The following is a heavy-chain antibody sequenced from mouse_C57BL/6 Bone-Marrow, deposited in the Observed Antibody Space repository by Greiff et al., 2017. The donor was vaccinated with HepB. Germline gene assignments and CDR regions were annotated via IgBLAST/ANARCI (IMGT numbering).Heavy chain of an antibody. J-gene: IGHJ1*03. Sequence: VQLQQSGPVLVKPGASVKMSCKASGYTFTDYYMNWVKQSHGKSLEWIGVIKPYNGGTRYNQKFKGKATLTVDKSSSTAYMELNSLTSEDSAVYYCARKGSGYTWYVDVWGRGTTVTVTA. D-gene: IGHD3-2*02. CDR2: IKPYNGGT. CDR3: ARKGSGYTWYVDV. V-gene: IGHV1-19*01. CDR1: GYTFTDYY.